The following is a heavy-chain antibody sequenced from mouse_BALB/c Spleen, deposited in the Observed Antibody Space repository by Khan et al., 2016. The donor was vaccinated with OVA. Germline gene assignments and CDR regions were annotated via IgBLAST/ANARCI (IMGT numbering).Heavy chain of an antibody. CDR2: IWSAGST. CDR1: GFSLSNYS. CDR3: ARRGYDYGRGALFAY. Sequence: LVESGPGLVQPSQSLSITCTVSGFSLSNYSVHWVRQSPGKGLEWLGVIWSAGSTDYNAVFISRLTISKDNSRSQVFFKMNSLQPNDTAIYYCARRGYDYGRGALFAYWGQGTLVTVSA. D-gene: IGHD2-4*01. J-gene: IGHJ3*01. V-gene: IGHV2-2*02.